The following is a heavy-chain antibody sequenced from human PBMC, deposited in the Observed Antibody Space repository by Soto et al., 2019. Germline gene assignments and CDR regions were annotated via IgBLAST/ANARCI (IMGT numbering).Heavy chain of an antibody. Sequence: SETLSLTCAVSGFSISSGYFWGWIRQPPGKGPEWLGSIYHSGTTYYNPSVKGRVTISVDTSKNQFSLKMSSVTAADTAVYYCARDSSGYYWFDTWGQGTLVTVSS. J-gene: IGHJ5*02. D-gene: IGHD3-22*01. CDR1: GFSISSGYF. V-gene: IGHV4-38-2*02. CDR3: ARDSSGYYWFDT. CDR2: IYHSGTT.